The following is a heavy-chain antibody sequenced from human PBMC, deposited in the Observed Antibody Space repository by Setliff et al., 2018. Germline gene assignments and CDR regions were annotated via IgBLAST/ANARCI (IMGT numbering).Heavy chain of an antibody. CDR3: ARGSRFGTIVYRGDYYLDV. V-gene: IGHV7-4-1*02. J-gene: IGHJ6*03. CDR1: RYTFSTYA. D-gene: IGHD3-10*01. Sequence: ASVQVSCKGSRYTFSTYAIIWMRQAPGQGLEWMGWINTNTGNPSYAQGFTGRFVFSLDTSVSTAYLQISSLKAEDTAIYYCARGSRFGTIVYRGDYYLDVWGKGTTVTVSS. CDR2: INTNTGNP.